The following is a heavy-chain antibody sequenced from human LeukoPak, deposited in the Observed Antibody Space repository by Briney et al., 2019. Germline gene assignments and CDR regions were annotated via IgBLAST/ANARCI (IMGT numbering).Heavy chain of an antibody. V-gene: IGHV3-66*01. D-gene: IGHD6-19*01. Sequence: GGSLRLSCAASGFTVSSNYMGWVRQAPGKGLEWVSVLYSGGSTYYADSVKGRFTISRDNSKNTLYLQMNSLRAEDTAVYYCARDLTYSSGFDYWGQGTLVTVSS. CDR2: LYSGGST. J-gene: IGHJ4*02. CDR1: GFTVSSNY. CDR3: ARDLTYSSGFDY.